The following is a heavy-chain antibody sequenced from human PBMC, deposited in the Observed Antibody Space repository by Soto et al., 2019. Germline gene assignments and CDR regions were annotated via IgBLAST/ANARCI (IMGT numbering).Heavy chain of an antibody. CDR3: ARDGRSANGYGAYYDYCYMDV. V-gene: IGHV1-69*01. Sequence: VQLVQSGAEVKKPGSSVKVSCKASGGTFSSYAISWVRQAPGQGLEWMGGIIPIFGTANYAQKFQGGVTITADESPSTAYMELSSLRTEDTAVYYCARDGRSANGYGAYYDYCYMDVWGKGTTVTFSS. D-gene: IGHD4-17*01. J-gene: IGHJ6*03. CDR2: IIPIFGTA. CDR1: GGTFSSYA.